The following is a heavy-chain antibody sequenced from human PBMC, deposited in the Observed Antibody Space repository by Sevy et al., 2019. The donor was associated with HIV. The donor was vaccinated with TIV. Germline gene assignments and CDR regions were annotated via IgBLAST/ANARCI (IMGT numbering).Heavy chain of an antibody. CDR2: ISNSSSYI. CDR1: GLRFSNYK. V-gene: IGHV3-21*01. CDR3: ASEKEQLVLWPYYGMDV. D-gene: IGHD6-13*01. J-gene: IGHJ6*02. Sequence: GGSLRLSCAASGLRFSNYKMNWVRQAPGQGLEWVAWISNSSSYIYYVDSVKGRFTISRDNAKNSLYLQMNSLRAEDTAVYYCASEKEQLVLWPYYGMDVWGQGTTVTVSS.